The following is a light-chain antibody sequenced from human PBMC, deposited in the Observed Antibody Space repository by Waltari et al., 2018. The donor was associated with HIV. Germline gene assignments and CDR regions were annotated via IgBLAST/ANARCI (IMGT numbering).Light chain of an antibody. J-gene: IGLJ1*01. Sequence: SALTQPASVSGSPGQSITLPCTRTTTHIANYNYFSWYQHHPGSAPKLIIYEVSNRPSGVSNRFSGSKSGNTASLTVSGLHAEDEGDYYCSSYSSSTSPYVFGTGTKVTVV. V-gene: IGLV2-14*01. CDR2: EVS. CDR3: SSYSSSTSPYV. CDR1: TTHIANYNY.